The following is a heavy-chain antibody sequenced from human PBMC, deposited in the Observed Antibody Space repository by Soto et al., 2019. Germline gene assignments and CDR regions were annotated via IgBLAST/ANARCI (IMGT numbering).Heavy chain of an antibody. J-gene: IGHJ6*02. Sequence: PVGSLRLSCAASGFTFRSYGMHWVRQAPGKGLEWVALISYGGSDKYYADSVKGRFTISRDNSNNTLYLQMNSLKAEDTPIYYCAKHIESSPSEGMDVCGQGTKLTVSS. CDR3: AKHIESSPSEGMDV. CDR2: ISYGGSDK. CDR1: GFTFRSYG. V-gene: IGHV3-30*18.